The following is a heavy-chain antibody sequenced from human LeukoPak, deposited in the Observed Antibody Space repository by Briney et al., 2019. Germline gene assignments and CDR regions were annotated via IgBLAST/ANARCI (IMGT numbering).Heavy chain of an antibody. J-gene: IGHJ5*02. CDR2: TYYRSKWYN. D-gene: IGHD4-17*01. CDR3: ARDQANDYGDYMRWFDP. V-gene: IGHV6-1*01. Sequence: SQTLSLTCAISGDSVSSNSVAWNWIRQSPSRGLEWLGRTYYRSKWYNDYALSVKSRITINPDTSKNQFSLKLSSVTAADTAVYYCARDQANDYGDYMRWFDPWGQGTLVTVSS. CDR1: GDSVSSNSVA.